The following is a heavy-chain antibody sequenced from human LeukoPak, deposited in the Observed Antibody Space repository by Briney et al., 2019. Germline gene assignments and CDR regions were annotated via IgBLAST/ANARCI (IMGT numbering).Heavy chain of an antibody. Sequence: ASVKVSCKASGYTFTGYYMHWVRQAPGQGLEWMGIINPSGGSTSYAQKFQGRVTMTRDTSTSTVYMELSSLRSEDTAVYYCARVYESTDYYYDSSGSYFQHWGQGTLVTVSS. D-gene: IGHD3-22*01. CDR3: ARVYESTDYYYDSSGSYFQH. J-gene: IGHJ1*01. CDR2: INPSGGST. V-gene: IGHV1-46*01. CDR1: GYTFTGYY.